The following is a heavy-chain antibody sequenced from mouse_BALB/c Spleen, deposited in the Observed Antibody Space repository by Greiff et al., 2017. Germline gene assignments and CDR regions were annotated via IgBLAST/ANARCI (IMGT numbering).Heavy chain of an antibody. Sequence: VQLVESGAELVRPGASVTLSCKASGYTFTDYEMHWVKQTPVHGLEWIGAIDPETGGTAYNQKFKGKATLTADKSSSTAYMELRSLTSEDSAVYYCTREGLGGGGWGQGTLVTVSA. V-gene: IGHV1-15*01. D-gene: IGHD1-1*02. CDR1: GYTFTDYE. J-gene: IGHJ3*01. CDR2: IDPETGGT. CDR3: TREGLGGGG.